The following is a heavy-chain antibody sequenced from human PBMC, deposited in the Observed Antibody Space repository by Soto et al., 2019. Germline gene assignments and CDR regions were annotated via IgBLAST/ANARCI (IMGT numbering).Heavy chain of an antibody. V-gene: IGHV1-46*01. CDR2: INPSGGST. Sequence: QVQLVQSGAEVKKPGASVKISCEASGYTFINYYMHWVRQAPGQGLEWMEIINPSGGSTTYAQKFHGGVTMTSDTSTSTVYMEQSSLRSENTDVYYCARVVKGATRYWYFDLWGRGPLVTVSS. CDR3: ARVVKGATRYWYFDL. J-gene: IGHJ2*01. CDR1: GYTFINYY. D-gene: IGHD5-12*01.